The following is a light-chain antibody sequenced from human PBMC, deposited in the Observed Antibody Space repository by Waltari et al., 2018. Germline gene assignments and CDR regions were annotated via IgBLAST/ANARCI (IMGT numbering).Light chain of an antibody. J-gene: IGKJ4*01. Sequence: DIKMTQSPSSLSASGGDRVTITCQASQDISHYLNWYQKKPGKAPKLLIYDASNLETGVPSRFSGSGSGTDFTFTISSLQPEDIATYYCQQYDNLPLTFGGGTKVEIK. CDR2: DAS. V-gene: IGKV1-33*01. CDR3: QQYDNLPLT. CDR1: QDISHY.